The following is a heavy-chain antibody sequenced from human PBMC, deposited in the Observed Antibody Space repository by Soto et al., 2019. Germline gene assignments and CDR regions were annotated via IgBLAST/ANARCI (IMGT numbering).Heavy chain of an antibody. D-gene: IGHD6-19*01. CDR2: FNPNSGDT. Sequence: GASVKVSCKASGYIFTAYSMHWVRQAPGQGLEWVGWFNPNSGDTIYAQKFQGRVTLTGDTSISTAYMELYSLTSDGTAVYYCAREASAVISLDYWGQGTLVTVSS. CDR1: GYIFTAYS. J-gene: IGHJ4*02. CDR3: AREASAVISLDY. V-gene: IGHV1-2*02.